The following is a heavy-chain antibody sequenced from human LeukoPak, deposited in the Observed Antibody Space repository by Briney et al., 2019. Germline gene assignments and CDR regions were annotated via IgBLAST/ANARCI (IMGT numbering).Heavy chain of an antibody. Sequence: PGWALRLSCAASGFTFSSYSMNWVRQAPGKGLEWVSSISRSSSYIYYADSVKGRFTISRDNAKNSLYLQMNSLRAEDTAVYYCARDSTPYYYDSSGGAFDIWGQGTMVTVSS. CDR2: ISRSSSYI. CDR3: ARDSTPYYYDSSGGAFDI. D-gene: IGHD3-22*01. V-gene: IGHV3-21*01. J-gene: IGHJ3*02. CDR1: GFTFSSYS.